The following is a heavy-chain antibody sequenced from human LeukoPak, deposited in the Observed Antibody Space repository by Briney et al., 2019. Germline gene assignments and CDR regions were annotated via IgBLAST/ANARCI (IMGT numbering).Heavy chain of an antibody. D-gene: IGHD6-13*01. CDR2: IYYSGST. Sequence: PSETLSLTCTVSGGSISSYYWSWIRQPPGKGLKWIGYIYYSGSTNYDPSLKSRVTISVDTSKNQFSLKLSSVTAADTAVYYCARELAAGWYFDYWGQGTLVTVSS. J-gene: IGHJ4*02. CDR3: ARELAAGWYFDY. V-gene: IGHV4-59*01. CDR1: GGSISSYY.